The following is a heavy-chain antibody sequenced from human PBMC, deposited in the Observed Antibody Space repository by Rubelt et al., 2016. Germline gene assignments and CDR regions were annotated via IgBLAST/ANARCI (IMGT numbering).Heavy chain of an antibody. CDR1: GFTLDDYA. D-gene: IGHD3-10*01. CDR3: ARDSLHSGSYSNWFDP. Sequence: GGGLVQPGRSLRLSCAASGFTLDDYAMHWVRQAPGKGLEWVSSISSTISYIYYADSVKGRFTISRDNAKNSLYLQMNSLRAEDTAVYYCARDSLHSGSYSNWFDPWGQGTLVTVSS. J-gene: IGHJ5*02. CDR2: ISSTISYI. V-gene: IGHV3-21*01.